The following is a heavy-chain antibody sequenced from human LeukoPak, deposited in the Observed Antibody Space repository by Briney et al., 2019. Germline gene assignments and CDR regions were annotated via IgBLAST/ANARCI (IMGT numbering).Heavy chain of an antibody. CDR3: ARVKGYGGPEALFDY. J-gene: IGHJ4*02. Sequence: ASVKVSCKASGYTFTSYYMHWVRQAPGQGLEWMGIINPSGGSTSYAQKFQGRVTMTRDTSTSTVYMEPSSLRSEDTAVYYCARVKGYGGPEALFDYWGQGTLVTVSS. V-gene: IGHV1-46*01. CDR1: GYTFTSYY. D-gene: IGHD4-23*01. CDR2: INPSGGST.